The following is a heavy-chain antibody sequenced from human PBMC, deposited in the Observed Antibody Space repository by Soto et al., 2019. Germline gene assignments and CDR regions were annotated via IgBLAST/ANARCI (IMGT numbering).Heavy chain of an antibody. D-gene: IGHD6-6*01. CDR2: ISSSGAAV. V-gene: IGHV3-48*02. CDR3: ARVWGGYSSSAGFNY. J-gene: IGHJ4*02. Sequence: EVQLVESGGGLVQPGGSLRLSCAASGFSVTNHSMNWVRQAPGKGLQWVSHISSSGAAVHYADSVKGRLPTSRDSPTNSLFLQRNSLRDEDTAGYYSARVWGGYSSSAGFNYWFRGTLVTVSS. CDR1: GFSVTNHS.